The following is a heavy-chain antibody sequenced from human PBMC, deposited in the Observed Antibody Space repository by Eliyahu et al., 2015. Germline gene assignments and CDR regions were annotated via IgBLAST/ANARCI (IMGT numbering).Heavy chain of an antibody. J-gene: IGHJ4*02. CDR3: ARDHDYSGNYLED. CDR1: GFTFSDSA. D-gene: IGHD4-23*01. Sequence: QVRLVESGGGVVQPGRSLXLSXSAXGFTFSDSAMHWVRQAPGKGVEWVAIIWYDGSNQYYADSVKGRFTISRDNSKNTVSLQMNSLRGEDTAIYYCARDHDYSGNYLEDWGQGTLVAVSS. CDR2: IWYDGSNQ. V-gene: IGHV3-33*08.